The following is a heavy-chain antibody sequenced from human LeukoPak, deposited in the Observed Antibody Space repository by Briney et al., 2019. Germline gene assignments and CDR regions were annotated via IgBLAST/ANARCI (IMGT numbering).Heavy chain of an antibody. V-gene: IGHV3-48*02. CDR2: ISITSGIT. J-gene: IGHJ4*02. Sequence: GGSLRLSCAASGFTFRNYAMNWVRQAPGKGLEWVSYISITSGITYYADSVKGRLTVSRDNARNSLYLQMNSLRDEDTAVYYCARGETAVTSYLHFRGQGTLVTVSS. CDR3: ARGETAVTSYLHF. D-gene: IGHD4-17*01. CDR1: GFTFRNYA.